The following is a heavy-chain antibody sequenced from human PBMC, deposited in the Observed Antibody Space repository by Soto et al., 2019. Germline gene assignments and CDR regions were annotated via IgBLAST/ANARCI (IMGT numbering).Heavy chain of an antibody. V-gene: IGHV4-39*01. CDR2: IYYSGST. CDR3: ARYQWNPGAFDP. J-gene: IGHJ5*02. D-gene: IGHD1-20*01. Sequence: SETLSLTCTVSGGSISSSSYYWGWIRQPPGKGLEWIGSIYYSGSTYYNPSLKSRVTISVDTAMTQFSLKLRSVTAADTAVYYCARYQWNPGAFDPWGPGTQVTVSS. CDR1: GGSISSSSYY.